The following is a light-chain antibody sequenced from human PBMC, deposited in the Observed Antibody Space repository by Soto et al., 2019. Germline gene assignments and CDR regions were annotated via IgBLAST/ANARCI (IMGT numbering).Light chain of an antibody. CDR1: QSVSSN. CDR2: GAS. V-gene: IGKV3-15*01. J-gene: IGKJ4*01. Sequence: EIVMTQSPATLSVSPGERATLSCRASQSVSSNLAWYQQKPGQAPRLLIYGASTRATGIPARFSGSGSGTEFTLTISSLQSEDFALYYCQQYNNSPLTCGGGTKVDIK. CDR3: QQYNNSPLT.